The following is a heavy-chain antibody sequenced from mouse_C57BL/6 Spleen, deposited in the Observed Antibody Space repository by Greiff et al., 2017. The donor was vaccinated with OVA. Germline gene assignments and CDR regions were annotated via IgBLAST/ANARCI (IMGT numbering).Heavy chain of an antibody. Sequence: QVQLKQSGAELAKPGASVKLSCKASGYTFTSYWMHWVKQRPGQGLERIGYINPSSGYTKCNQKLKDKATLTADKSSITASMQLSSLTYEASAVYYCSWDREDYFCYWGKSTTLTVSS. CDR1: GYTFTSYW. V-gene: IGHV1-7*01. D-gene: IGHD3-3*01. J-gene: IGHJ2*01. CDR3: SWDREDYFCY. CDR2: INPSSGYT.